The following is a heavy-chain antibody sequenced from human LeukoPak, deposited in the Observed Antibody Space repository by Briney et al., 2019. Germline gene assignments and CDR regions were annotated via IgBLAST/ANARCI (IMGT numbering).Heavy chain of an antibody. CDR3: AELGITMIGGV. V-gene: IGHV3-11*04. CDR1: GFIFSDYY. D-gene: IGHD3-10*02. CDR2: ISSSGSTI. J-gene: IGHJ6*04. Sequence: KAGGSLRLSCVASGFIFSDYYMSWIRQAPGKGLEWVSYISSSGSTIYYADSVKGRFTIPRDNAKNSLYLQMNSLRAEDTAVYYCAELGITMIGGVWGKGTTVTISS.